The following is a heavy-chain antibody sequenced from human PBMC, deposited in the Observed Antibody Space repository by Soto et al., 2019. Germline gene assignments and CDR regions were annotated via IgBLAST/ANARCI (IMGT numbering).Heavy chain of an antibody. V-gene: IGHV3-23*01. CDR3: AKDKMGSVVGAAPFDY. CDR1: GFPFSNYA. D-gene: IGHD1-26*01. CDR2: ISGSGGST. Sequence: PGGSMRLSCAASGFPFSNYAMSWVRQAPGKGLEWVSAISGSGGSTYYADSVKGRFTISRDNSKNTLSLQMNSLRAEDTAVYYCAKDKMGSVVGAAPFDYWGQGTLVTVSS. J-gene: IGHJ4*02.